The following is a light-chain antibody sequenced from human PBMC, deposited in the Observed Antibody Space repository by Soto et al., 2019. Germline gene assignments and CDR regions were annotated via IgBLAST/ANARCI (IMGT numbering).Light chain of an antibody. CDR3: LQDYNYPYT. V-gene: IGKV1-6*01. J-gene: IGKJ2*01. Sequence: AIQMTQSPSSLSASVGDRVTITCRASQGIRNDLGWYQQKPGRAPQLLIYAVSFLQSGVPSRFSGSGSGTDFILTISRLQPEDFATYYCLQDYNYPYTFGQGTKLEI. CDR2: AVS. CDR1: QGIRND.